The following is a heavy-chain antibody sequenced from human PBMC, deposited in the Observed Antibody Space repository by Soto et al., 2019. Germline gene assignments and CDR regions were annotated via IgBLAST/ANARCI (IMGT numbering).Heavy chain of an antibody. CDR3: ARVDRSSSWYVDY. CDR1: GFTLSTYW. CDR2: INNDGSSS. Sequence: EVQLVESGGDLVQPGGSLRLSCAASGFTLSTYWMHWVRQAPGKGLVWVSRINNDGSSSSYADSVKGRFTISRDTAKNTLYLQMNSLRVEDTAVYYCARVDRSSSWYVDYWGQGTLVTVSS. V-gene: IGHV3-74*01. J-gene: IGHJ4*02. D-gene: IGHD6-13*01.